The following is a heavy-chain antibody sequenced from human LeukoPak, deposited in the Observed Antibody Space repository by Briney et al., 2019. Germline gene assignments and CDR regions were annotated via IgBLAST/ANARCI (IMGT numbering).Heavy chain of an antibody. V-gene: IGHV3-7*01. J-gene: IGHJ4*02. CDR2: IKQDGSEK. D-gene: IGHD5-12*01. CDR1: GFTFSSYW. Sequence: GGSLRLSCEASGFTFSSYWMTWVRQAPGKGLEWVANIKQDGSEKYYVDSVKDRFTISRDNAKNSLDLQMNSLRAEDTAVYYCARSPSWILYFDSWGQGTLVTVSS. CDR3: ARSPSWILYFDS.